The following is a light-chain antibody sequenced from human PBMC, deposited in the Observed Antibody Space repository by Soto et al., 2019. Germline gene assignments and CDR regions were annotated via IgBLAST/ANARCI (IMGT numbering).Light chain of an antibody. CDR2: DAS. CDR1: QSVSSY. V-gene: IGKV3-11*01. Sequence: EIVLTQSPATLSLSPGERATRSCRASQSVSSYLAWYQQKPGQAPRLLIYDASNRATGIPARFSGSGSGTDFTLTISSLESEDFAVYYCQQRSNWPTFGQGTKLEIK. J-gene: IGKJ2*01. CDR3: QQRSNWPT.